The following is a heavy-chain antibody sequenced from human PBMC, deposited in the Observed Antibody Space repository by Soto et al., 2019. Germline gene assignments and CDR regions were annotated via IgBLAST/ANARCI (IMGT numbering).Heavy chain of an antibody. J-gene: IGHJ4*02. V-gene: IGHV3-15*07. Sequence: GGSLRLSCAASGFTFSNAWMNWVRQAPGKGLEWVGRIKSKTDGGTTDYAAPVKGRFTISRDDSKNKLYLQMNSLKTEDTAVYYCTTDLRVRTLFRSFSGYWGQGTLVTVSS. D-gene: IGHD3-10*01. CDR3: TTDLRVRTLFRSFSGY. CDR2: IKSKTDGGTT. CDR1: GFTFSNAW.